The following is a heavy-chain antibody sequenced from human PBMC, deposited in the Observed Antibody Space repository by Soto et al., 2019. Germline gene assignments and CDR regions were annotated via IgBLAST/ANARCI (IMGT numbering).Heavy chain of an antibody. CDR1: GYTFTDYY. D-gene: IGHD4-4*01. V-gene: IGHV1-2*02. CDR3: ARSPPGDSKTNWFDP. J-gene: IGHJ5*02. Sequence: QVQLVQSGAEVKKPGASVKVSCKASGYTFTDYYIHWVRQAPGQGLEWMGWINPNSGGTNYAQKFQGRVSMTRATPISTAYMELSRPRSDDTAVYYCARSPPGDSKTNWFDPWGQGTLVTVSS. CDR2: INPNSGGT.